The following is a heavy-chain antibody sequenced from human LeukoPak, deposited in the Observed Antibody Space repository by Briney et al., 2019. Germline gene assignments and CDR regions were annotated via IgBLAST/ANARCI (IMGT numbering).Heavy chain of an antibody. V-gene: IGHV3-7*03. J-gene: IGHJ4*02. CDR2: IKQDGSEK. Sequence: GGSLRLSCAASGFTFSSYWMSWVRQAPGKGLEWVANIKQDGSEKYYVDSVKGRFTISRDNAKNSLYLQINSLRAEDTAVYYCARIYCSGGSCYFDYWGQGTLVTVSS. D-gene: IGHD2-15*01. CDR3: ARIYCSGGSCYFDY. CDR1: GFTFSSYW.